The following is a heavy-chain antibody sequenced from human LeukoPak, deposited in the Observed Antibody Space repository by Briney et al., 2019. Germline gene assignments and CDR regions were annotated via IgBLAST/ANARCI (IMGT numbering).Heavy chain of an antibody. CDR3: ARTAMTYVPIDY. D-gene: IGHD5-18*01. Sequence: SETLSLTCAVYGGSFSGYYWSWIRQPPGKGLEWIGEINHSGSTSYNPSLKSRVTISVDTSKNQFSLKLSSVTAADTAVYYCARTAMTYVPIDYWGQGTLVTVSS. CDR1: GGSFSGYY. V-gene: IGHV4-34*01. J-gene: IGHJ4*02. CDR2: INHSGST.